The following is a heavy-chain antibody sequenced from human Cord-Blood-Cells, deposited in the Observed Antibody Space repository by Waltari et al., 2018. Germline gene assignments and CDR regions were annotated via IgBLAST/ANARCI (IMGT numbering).Heavy chain of an antibody. CDR1: GFSFGSYL. D-gene: IGHD1-26*01. J-gene: IGHJ4*02. V-gene: IGHV3-7*01. Sequence: EVQLVESGGGLVQPGGSLRLSCAAFGFSFGSYLIRWVRQAPGKGLEWVANIKQDGSEKYYVDSVKGRFTISRDNAKNSLYLQMNSLRAEDTAVYYCASNSGSGSYWGQGTLVTVSS. CDR3: ASNSGSGSY. CDR2: IKQDGSEK.